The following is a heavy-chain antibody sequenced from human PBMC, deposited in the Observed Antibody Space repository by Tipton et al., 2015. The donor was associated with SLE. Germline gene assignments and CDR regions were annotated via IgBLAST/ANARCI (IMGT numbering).Heavy chain of an antibody. CDR1: GGSISSSSYY. J-gene: IGHJ4*02. CDR2: IYYSVST. CDR3: ARQTPGVYSSSWYQGGFDY. D-gene: IGHD6-13*01. V-gene: IGHV4-39*01. Sequence: TLSLTCTVSGGSISSSSYYWGWIRQPPGKGLEWIGSIYYSVSTYYNPSLKSRVTISVDTTKHQFSLKLSSVTAADTAVYYCARQTPGVYSSSWYQGGFDYWGQGTLVTVSS.